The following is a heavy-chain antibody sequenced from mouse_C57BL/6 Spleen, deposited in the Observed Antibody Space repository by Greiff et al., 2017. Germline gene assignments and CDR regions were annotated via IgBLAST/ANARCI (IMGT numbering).Heavy chain of an antibody. D-gene: IGHD2-3*01. CDR2: IDPSDSET. V-gene: IGHV1-52*01. Sequence: QVQLKQPGAELVRPGSSVKLSCKASGYTFTSYWMHWVKQRPIQGLEWIGNIDPSDSETHYNQKFKDKATLTVDKSSSTAYMQLSSLTSEDSAVYYCARSDGPFYYAMDYWGQGTSVTVSS. CDR1: GYTFTSYW. J-gene: IGHJ4*01. CDR3: ARSDGPFYYAMDY.